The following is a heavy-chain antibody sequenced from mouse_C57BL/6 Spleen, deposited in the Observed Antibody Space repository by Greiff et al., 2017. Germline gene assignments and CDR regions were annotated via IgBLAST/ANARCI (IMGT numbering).Heavy chain of an antibody. CDR3: ARGGYDYLFAY. D-gene: IGHD2-4*01. Sequence: QVQLKQPGAELVRPGSSVKLSCKASGYTFTSYWMDWVKQRPGQGLEWIGNIYPSDSETHYNQKFKDKATLTVDKSSSTAYMQLSSLTSEDSAVYYCARGGYDYLFAYWGQGTLVTVSA. CDR2: IYPSDSET. CDR1: GYTFTSYW. J-gene: IGHJ3*01. V-gene: IGHV1-61*01.